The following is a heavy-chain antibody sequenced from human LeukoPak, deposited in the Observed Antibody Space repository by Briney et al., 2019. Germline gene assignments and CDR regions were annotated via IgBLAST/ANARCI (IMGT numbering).Heavy chain of an antibody. CDR2: INHSGST. CDR3: ARHFPLYCSSTSCYGDT. V-gene: IGHV4-34*01. J-gene: IGHJ5*02. CDR1: GGSFSGYY. D-gene: IGHD2-2*01. Sequence: PSETLSLTCAVYGGSFSGYYWSWIRQPPGKGLEWIGEINHSGSTNYNPSLKSRVTISVDTSKNQFSLKLSSVTAADTAVYYCARHFPLYCSSTSCYGDTWGQGTLVTVSS.